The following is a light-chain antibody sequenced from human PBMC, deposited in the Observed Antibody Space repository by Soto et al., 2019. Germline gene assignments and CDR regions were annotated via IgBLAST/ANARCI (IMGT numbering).Light chain of an antibody. CDR3: QHDQSIHLIT. CDR1: QSVRSN. Sequence: ELVMTKSPATLSVAPGERATLSCRASQSVRSNLVWYQQKHGQSPRLLIYGASSRAAGIPARFSGSGSGTEYFLTISSLQPEDFAVYYCQHDQSIHLITFGQGTRLEI. CDR2: GAS. J-gene: IGKJ5*01. V-gene: IGKV3-15*01.